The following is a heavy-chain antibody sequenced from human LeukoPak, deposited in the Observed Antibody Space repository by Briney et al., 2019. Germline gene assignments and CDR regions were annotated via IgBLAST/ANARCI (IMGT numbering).Heavy chain of an antibody. CDR2: IIPMRNIT. CDR3: ARGPYDGTYYFDS. V-gene: IGHV1-69*04. CDR1: AGSFSHYA. J-gene: IGHJ4*02. Sequence: SVTVSCKTSAGSFSHYAITWVRQAPGQWLKWKGRIIPMRNITNYAQNFQDRVTITADKSTTTVYMEVNSLISEDMAVYFCARGPYDGTYYFDSRGQGTLVAVSS. D-gene: IGHD3-22*01.